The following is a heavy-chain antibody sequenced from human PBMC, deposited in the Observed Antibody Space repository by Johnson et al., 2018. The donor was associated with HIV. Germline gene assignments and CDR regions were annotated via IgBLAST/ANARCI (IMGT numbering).Heavy chain of an antibody. CDR3: AKDKGSGYYYRHAFDI. Sequence: QVQLVESGGGLVQPGGSLRLSCGASGFTFSTYGMHWVRQAPGKGLEWVTVISYDGSNKYYADSVKGRFTISRDNSKNTLYLQMNSLRAEDTAVYYCAKDKGSGYYYRHAFDIWGQGTMVTVSS. CDR1: GFTFSTYG. J-gene: IGHJ3*02. CDR2: ISYDGSNK. V-gene: IGHV3-30*18. D-gene: IGHD3-22*01.